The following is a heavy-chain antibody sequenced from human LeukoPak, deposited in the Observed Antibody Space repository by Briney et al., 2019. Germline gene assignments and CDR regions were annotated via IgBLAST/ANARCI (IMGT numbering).Heavy chain of an antibody. CDR3: VKEEMGAHHAFDI. J-gene: IGHJ3*02. V-gene: IGHV3-64D*06. D-gene: IGHD1-26*01. CDR2: ISSDGGST. CDR1: GFTFSIYA. Sequence: PGGSLRLSCSAPGFTFSIYAMHWVRQAPGKGLESVSAISSDGGSTYYADSVKGRFTISRDNSKNTLYLKMHSLRAEYTAVYYCVKEEMGAHHAFDIWGEGALGTVSS.